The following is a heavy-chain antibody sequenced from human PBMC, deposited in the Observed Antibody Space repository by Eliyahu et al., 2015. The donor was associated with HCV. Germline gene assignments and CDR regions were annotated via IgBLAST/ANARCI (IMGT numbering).Heavy chain of an antibody. V-gene: IGHV3-30*18. CDR2: ISYDGSNN. J-gene: IGHJ2*01. CDR1: GFTFSNYG. Sequence: QVQLVESGGGVVQPGRSLRLSCAASGFTFSNYGMHWVRQAPGKGLEWVAIISYDGSNNYYADSVKGRFTISRDNSKNTLYLQMNSLRTEDTAVYYCAKDPGGDSGWYFDLWGRGTLVTVSS. CDR3: AKDPGGDSGWYFDL. D-gene: IGHD3-16*01.